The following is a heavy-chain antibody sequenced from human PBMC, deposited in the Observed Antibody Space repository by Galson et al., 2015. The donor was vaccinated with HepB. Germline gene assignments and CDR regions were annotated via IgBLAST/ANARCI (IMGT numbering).Heavy chain of an antibody. V-gene: IGHV3-23*01. J-gene: IGHJ4*02. CDR2: ISGNGVST. CDR1: GFAFDTHA. D-gene: IGHD6-25*01. CDR3: AREMAIAAPAAFDF. Sequence: SLRLSCAASGFAFDTHAMSWVRQAPGRGLEWISGISGNGVSTFYADSVKGRFTVSRDNSNNMLYLQMNSLRVDDAAVYYCAREMAIAAPAAFDFWGQGTLVTVSS.